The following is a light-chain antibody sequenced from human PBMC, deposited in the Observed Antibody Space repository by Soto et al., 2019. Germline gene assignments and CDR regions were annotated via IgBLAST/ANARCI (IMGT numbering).Light chain of an antibody. CDR1: ESINRY. CDR3: QQSFASPWT. Sequence: EIQMTQSPSSLSASVGDTVTITCRASESINRYLSWYQHKPGKAPNLLVYVTSILQSGVPSRFSSSGSGTNFTLTINTLQPEDFATYYCQQSFASPWTFGQGTKVDI. V-gene: IGKV1-39*01. J-gene: IGKJ1*01. CDR2: VTS.